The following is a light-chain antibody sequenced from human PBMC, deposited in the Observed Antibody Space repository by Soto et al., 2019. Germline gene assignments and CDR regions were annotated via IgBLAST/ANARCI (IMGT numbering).Light chain of an antibody. CDR3: QRRSDWPPKYT. J-gene: IGKJ2*01. V-gene: IGKV3-11*01. CDR1: QSLSTF. CDR2: VAS. Sequence: EIELTQSPATLSLSPGERATLSCRASQSLSTFLAWYQQKPGQAPRLLIYVASNRATGIPARFSGSGSGTDFTLTISSLEPEDFAVYYCQRRSDWPPKYTFGQGTRLDIK.